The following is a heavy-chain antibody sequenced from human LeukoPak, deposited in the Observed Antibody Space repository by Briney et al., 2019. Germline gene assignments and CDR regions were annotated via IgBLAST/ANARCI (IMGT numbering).Heavy chain of an antibody. J-gene: IGHJ4*02. CDR3: AKDRAYCGGDCYSHYFDY. V-gene: IGHV3-23*01. CDR1: GFTFSSYA. CDR2: ISGSGGST. Sequence: GGSLRLSCAASGFTFSSYAMSWVRQAPGKGVEWVSAISGSGGSTYYADSVKGRSTISRDNSKNTLYLQMNSLRAEDTAVYYCAKDRAYCGGDCYSHYFDYWGQGTLVTVSS. D-gene: IGHD2-21*02.